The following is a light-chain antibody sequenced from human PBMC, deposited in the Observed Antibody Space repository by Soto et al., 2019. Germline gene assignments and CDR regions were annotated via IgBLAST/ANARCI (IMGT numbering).Light chain of an antibody. CDR1: SSDLGGLNY. V-gene: IGLV2-14*01. Sequence: QSVLTQPASVSGSPGQSITIPCSGRSSDLGGLNYVSWYQQHPGKVPNLIIYKVDNRPSGISDRFSAANSGNTASLTISGLQAEDDAHYYCSSDTNVPSPQWVFAGGTKVTVL. CDR2: KVD. CDR3: SSDTNVPSPQWV. J-gene: IGLJ3*02.